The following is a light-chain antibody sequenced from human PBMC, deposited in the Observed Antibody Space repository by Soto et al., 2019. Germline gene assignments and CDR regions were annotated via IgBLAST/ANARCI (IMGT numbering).Light chain of an antibody. CDR2: AAS. J-gene: IGKJ3*01. Sequence: DIQMTQSPSSLSASVGDRVTITCRASQSISSYLNWYQQKPGKAPKLLIYAASSLQSGVPSRFSGSGSGTDFTLTSSSLQPEDFATYYCQQSYSTPVFGPGTKVDIK. CDR3: QQSYSTPV. V-gene: IGKV1-39*01. CDR1: QSISSY.